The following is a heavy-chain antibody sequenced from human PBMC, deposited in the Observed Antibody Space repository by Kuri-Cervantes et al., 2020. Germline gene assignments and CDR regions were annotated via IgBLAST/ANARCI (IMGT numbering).Heavy chain of an antibody. D-gene: IGHD3-22*01. CDR3: TRDLITMIVVVTPGDAFDI. CDR1: GFTFSTYS. V-gene: IGHV3-48*01. CDR2: ISFSGSNI. Sequence: GESLKISCAASGFTFSTYSMNWVRQAPGKGLEWVSYISFSGSNIHYADSVRGGGGGARDNAKNSLYLQMNSLKTEDTAVYYCTRDLITMIVVVTPGDAFDIWGQGTMVTVSS. J-gene: IGHJ3*02.